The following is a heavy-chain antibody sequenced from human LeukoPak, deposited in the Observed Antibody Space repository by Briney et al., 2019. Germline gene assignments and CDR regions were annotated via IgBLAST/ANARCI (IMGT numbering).Heavy chain of an antibody. Sequence: SETLSLTCAVWGGSFSGYYWSCIRQPTGKGLEWIGEINHSGSTNYNPSLKSRVTISVDTSKNQFSLKLSSVTAADTAVYYCALSGCSSTSCFTFDPWGQGTLVTVSS. D-gene: IGHD2-2*01. CDR2: INHSGST. V-gene: IGHV4-34*01. J-gene: IGHJ5*02. CDR1: GGSFSGYY. CDR3: ALSGCSSTSCFTFDP.